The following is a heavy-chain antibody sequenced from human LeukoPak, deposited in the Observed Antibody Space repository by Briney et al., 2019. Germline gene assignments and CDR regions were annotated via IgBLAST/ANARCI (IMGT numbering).Heavy chain of an antibody. J-gene: IGHJ4*02. CDR3: ARHLKTDMVKAPFDY. CDR1: GGSISYYY. Sequence: SETLSLTCTVSGGSISYYYWSWIRQPPGKGLEWIGYIYYSGTTNYNPSLKSRVTISVDTSKNQFSLKLSSVTAADTAVYYCARHLKTDMVKAPFDYWGQGTLVTVSS. V-gene: IGHV4-59*08. CDR2: IYYSGTT. D-gene: IGHD5-18*01.